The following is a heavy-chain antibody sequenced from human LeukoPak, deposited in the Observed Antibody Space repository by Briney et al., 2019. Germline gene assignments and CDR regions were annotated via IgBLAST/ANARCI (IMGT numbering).Heavy chain of an antibody. Sequence: SETLSLTCTVSGGSVSSSIYHWFWIRQPPGKGLEWIGFTYNGGSTYYNPSLKSRVTIAVDMAKNQFSLKVMSVTAADTAVYYCVRGHGGYWGQGTLVTVSS. J-gene: IGHJ4*02. CDR1: GGSVSSSIYH. CDR2: TYNGGST. CDR3: VRGHGGY. V-gene: IGHV4-61*01.